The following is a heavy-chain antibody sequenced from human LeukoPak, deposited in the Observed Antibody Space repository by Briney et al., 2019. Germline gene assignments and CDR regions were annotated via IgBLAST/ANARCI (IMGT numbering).Heavy chain of an antibody. Sequence: GGSLRLSCAASGFTFSSYWMSWVRQAPGKGLEWVANIKQDGSEKYYVASVKGRLTISRDNAKNSLYLQMNSLRAEDTAVYYCARDLDYGDYGVSEDYFDYWGQGTLITVSS. D-gene: IGHD4-17*01. CDR1: GFTFSSYW. CDR2: IKQDGSEK. CDR3: ARDLDYGDYGVSEDYFDY. J-gene: IGHJ4*02. V-gene: IGHV3-7*04.